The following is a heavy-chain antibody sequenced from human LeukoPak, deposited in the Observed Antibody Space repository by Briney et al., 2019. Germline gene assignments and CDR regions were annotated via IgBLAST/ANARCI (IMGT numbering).Heavy chain of an antibody. D-gene: IGHD3-10*01. CDR3: ARGSNAMIRGVLDL. J-gene: IGHJ5*02. Sequence: TGGSLRLSCAASGLTVNSNYISWVRQAPGKGLEWVSVTYTGGSTYYADAVKGRFTISRDNSMHTLYLQMNSLRVGDTAVYYCARGSNAMIRGVLDLWGQGTLVTVSS. V-gene: IGHV3-53*01. CDR1: GLTVNSNY. CDR2: TYTGGST.